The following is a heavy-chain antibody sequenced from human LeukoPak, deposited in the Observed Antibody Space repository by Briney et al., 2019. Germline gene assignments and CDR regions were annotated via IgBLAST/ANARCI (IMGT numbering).Heavy chain of an antibody. V-gene: IGHV3-21*01. Sequence: GGSLRLSCAASGFTFSSYSMNWVRQAPGKGLEWVSSISSSSSYIYYADSVKGRFTISRDNAKNSLYLQMNSLRAEDTAVYYCARGSLSTVVTSGFDYWGQGTLVTVSS. J-gene: IGHJ4*02. CDR1: GFTFSSYS. CDR2: ISSSSSYI. D-gene: IGHD4-23*01. CDR3: ARGSLSTVVTSGFDY.